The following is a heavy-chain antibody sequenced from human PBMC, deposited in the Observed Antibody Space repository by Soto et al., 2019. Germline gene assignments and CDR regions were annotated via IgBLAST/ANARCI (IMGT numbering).Heavy chain of an antibody. V-gene: IGHV4-34*01. D-gene: IGHD3-22*01. Sequence: SETRSLTCAVYGGSFSGYYWSWIRQPPGKGLEWIGEINHSGSTNYNPSLKSRVTISVDTSKNQFSLKLSSVTAADTAVYYCARGIYYDSSGYYYRRDYFDYWGQGTLVTVSS. J-gene: IGHJ4*02. CDR1: GGSFSGYY. CDR2: INHSGST. CDR3: ARGIYYDSSGYYYRRDYFDY.